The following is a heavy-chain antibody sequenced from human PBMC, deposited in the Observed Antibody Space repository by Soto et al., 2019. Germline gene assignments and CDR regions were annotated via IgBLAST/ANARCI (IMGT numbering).Heavy chain of an antibody. CDR2: INPNSGGT. CDR3: ARGVRGIAVGGKNWFDP. V-gene: IGHV1-2*04. D-gene: IGHD6-19*01. CDR1: GYTFTGYY. Sequence: QVQLVQSGAEVKKPGASVKVSCKASGYTFTGYYMHWVRQAPGQGLEWMGWINPNSGGTNYAQKFQGWVTMTRDTSISTAYMELSRLRSDDTAVYYCARGVRGIAVGGKNWFDPWGQGTLVTVSS. J-gene: IGHJ5*02.